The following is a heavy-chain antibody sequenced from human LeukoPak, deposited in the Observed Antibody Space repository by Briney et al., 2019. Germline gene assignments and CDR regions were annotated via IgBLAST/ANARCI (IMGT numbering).Heavy chain of an antibody. CDR3: ARGRSGLAAAGTYDC. CDR2: INPKIGRT. D-gene: IGHD6-13*01. V-gene: IGHV1-8*01. Sequence: ASVKVSCKASGYTFTSSDINWVRQATGQGLEWMGWINPKIGRTGYAKKFQDRVSMTMNTSITTAYMEVSSLRFEDTAVYYCARGRSGLAAAGTYDCWGQGTLITVSS. J-gene: IGHJ4*02. CDR1: GYTFTSSD.